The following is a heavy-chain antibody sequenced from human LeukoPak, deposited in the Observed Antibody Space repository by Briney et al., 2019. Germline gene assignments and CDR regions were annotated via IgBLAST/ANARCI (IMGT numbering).Heavy chain of an antibody. CDR3: AKDLKPGGYAFPFGNGFDI. D-gene: IGHD5-12*01. CDR2: ISWNSGSL. V-gene: IGHV3-9*03. CDR1: GFTFDDYA. J-gene: IGHJ3*02. Sequence: GRSLRLSCAASGFTFDDYAMHWVRQAPGKGLEWVSGISWNSGSLGYADSVKGRFTISRDNAKNSLYLQMNSLRAEDMALYYCAKDLKPGGYAFPFGNGFDIWGQGTMVTVSS.